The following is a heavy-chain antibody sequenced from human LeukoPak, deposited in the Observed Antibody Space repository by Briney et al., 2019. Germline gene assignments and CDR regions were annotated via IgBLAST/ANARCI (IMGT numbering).Heavy chain of an antibody. CDR2: INHSGST. D-gene: IGHD3-3*01. J-gene: IGHJ5*02. Sequence: SETLSLTCAVYGGSFSGYYWSWIRQPPGKGLEWIGEINHSGSTNYNPSLKSRVTISVDTSKNQFSLKLSSVTAADTAVYYRARGRTKITIFGVVIMGWFDPWGQGTLVTVSS. CDR3: ARGRTKITIFGVVIMGWFDP. V-gene: IGHV4-34*01. CDR1: GGSFSGYY.